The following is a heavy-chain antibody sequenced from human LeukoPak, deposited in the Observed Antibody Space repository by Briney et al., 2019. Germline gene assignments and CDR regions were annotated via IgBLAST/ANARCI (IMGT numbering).Heavy chain of an antibody. V-gene: IGHV3-7*01. CDR1: EFTFRSYC. J-gene: IGHJ6*03. D-gene: IGHD3-10*01. Sequence: PGGSLRLSCAAFEFTFRSYCMTWVRQAPGKGLEWVANIKQDGTEKYYVDSVKGRFTISRDNAKNSLYLQMNSLRAEDTAVYYCARVYYYGSGNYLYYYYMDVWGKGTTVTISS. CDR3: ARVYYYGSGNYLYYYYMDV. CDR2: IKQDGTEK.